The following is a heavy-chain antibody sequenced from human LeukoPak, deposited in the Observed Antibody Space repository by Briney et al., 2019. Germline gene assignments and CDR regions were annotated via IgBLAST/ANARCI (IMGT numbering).Heavy chain of an antibody. Sequence: GGSLRLSCAASGFTFSSYAMHWVRQAPGKGLEWVAVISYDGSNKYYADSVKGRFTISRDNPKNTLYLQMSSLRAEDTAVYFCASFHYYGSGAYYLSYWGQGTLVTVSS. V-gene: IGHV3-30*04. CDR3: ASFHYYGSGAYYLSY. CDR2: ISYDGSNK. D-gene: IGHD3-10*01. J-gene: IGHJ4*02. CDR1: GFTFSSYA.